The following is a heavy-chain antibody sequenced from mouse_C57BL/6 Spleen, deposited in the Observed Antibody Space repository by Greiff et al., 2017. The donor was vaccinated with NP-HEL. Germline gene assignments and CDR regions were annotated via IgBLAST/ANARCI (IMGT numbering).Heavy chain of an antibody. CDR2: IYPGSGST. D-gene: IGHD1-1*01. CDR3: ARGGIDYYEFAY. V-gene: IGHV1-55*01. CDR1: GYTFTSYW. J-gene: IGHJ3*01. Sequence: VQLQQPGAELVKPGASVKMSCKASGYTFTSYWITWVKQRPGQGLEWIGDIYPGSGSTNYNEKFKSKATRTVDTSSSTAYMQLSSLTSEDSAVYYCARGGIDYYEFAYWGQGTLVTVSA.